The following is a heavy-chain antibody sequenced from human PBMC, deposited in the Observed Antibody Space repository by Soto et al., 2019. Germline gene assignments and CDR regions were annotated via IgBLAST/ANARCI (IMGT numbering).Heavy chain of an antibody. D-gene: IGHD2-2*01. V-gene: IGHV3-33*01. CDR3: ARDRLLWSITSCYDN. Sequence: QVQLVESGGGVVQPGRSLRLYWAASGFTFSSYGMHWVRQAPGKGLEWVAVIWYDGSIKYYADSVKGRFTISRDNSKNTLYLQMNSLRAEDTAVYYCARDRLLWSITSCYDNWGQGTLVTVSS. CDR2: IWYDGSIK. CDR1: GFTFSSYG. J-gene: IGHJ4*02.